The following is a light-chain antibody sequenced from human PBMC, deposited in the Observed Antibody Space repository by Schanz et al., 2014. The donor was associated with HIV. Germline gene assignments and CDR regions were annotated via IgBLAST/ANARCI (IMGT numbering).Light chain of an antibody. Sequence: QSVLTQPPSVSGSPGQSITISCTGTSSDLGRLNCVSWYQQHPGKAPKLVISDFANRPSGISPRFSASKSDNTASLTISGLQPEDEADYYCQPYDSSLSGWVFGGGTKLTVL. CDR3: QPYDSSLSGWV. J-gene: IGLJ3*02. CDR1: SSDLGRLNC. V-gene: IGLV2-14*03. CDR2: DFA.